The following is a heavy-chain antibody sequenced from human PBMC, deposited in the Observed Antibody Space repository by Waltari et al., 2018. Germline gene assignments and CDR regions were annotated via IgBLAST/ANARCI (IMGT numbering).Heavy chain of an antibody. V-gene: IGHV1-69*04. Sequence: QVQLVQSGAEVKKPGSSVKVSCKAFGGTFRSSAITWVRQAPGQGLEWMGKIIPKFGKTNYAQKFQGRVTITADKSTSTAYMELSGLRSEDTAVYYCARDPPGRGYYHTYYMDVWGKGTTVTISS. CDR3: ARDPPGRGYYHTYYMDV. J-gene: IGHJ6*03. D-gene: IGHD2-8*02. CDR1: GGTFRSSA. CDR2: IIPKFGKT.